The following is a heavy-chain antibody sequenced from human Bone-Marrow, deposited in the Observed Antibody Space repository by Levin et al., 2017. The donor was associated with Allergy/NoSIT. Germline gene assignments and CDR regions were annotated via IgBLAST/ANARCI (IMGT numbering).Heavy chain of an antibody. Sequence: SETLSLTCTVSGGSISSGDYYWSWIRQPPGKGLEWIGYISYSGSTSYNPSLKGRITISRDTSKNHFSLELTSVTAADTAVYYCARVDLGYCSTTSCYVFDSWGQGTLVTVSS. CDR3: ARVDLGYCSTTSCYVFDS. J-gene: IGHJ4*02. CDR2: ISYSGST. D-gene: IGHD2-2*01. CDR1: GGSISSGDYY. V-gene: IGHV4-30-4*01.